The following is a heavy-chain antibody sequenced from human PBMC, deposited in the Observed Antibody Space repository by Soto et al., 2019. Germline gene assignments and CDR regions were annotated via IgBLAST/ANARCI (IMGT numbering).Heavy chain of an antibody. CDR3: ARGGDFWSGASRGYFDY. CDR2: IYYSGST. Sequence: SETLSLTCTVSGGSISTYYWTWIRQPPGKGLEWIGYIYYSGSTNYNPSLKSRVTISVDTSRTQFSLKLSSVTAADTAVHYCARGGDFWSGASRGYFDYWGQGTLVTVSS. CDR1: GGSISTYY. V-gene: IGHV4-59*13. J-gene: IGHJ4*02. D-gene: IGHD3-3*01.